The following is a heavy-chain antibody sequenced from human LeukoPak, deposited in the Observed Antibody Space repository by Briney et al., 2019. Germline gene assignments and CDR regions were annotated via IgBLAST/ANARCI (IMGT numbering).Heavy chain of an antibody. D-gene: IGHD1-14*01. J-gene: IGHJ4*02. Sequence: PGGSLRLSCAASEFTFSSHAMTWVRHAPGKGLEWGSSITGSGGSTFYAASVKGRFTISRDNSKNTLYLQMNSLRAEDTAVYYCAKLGISDGIDYWGQGTLVTVSS. CDR2: ITGSGGST. V-gene: IGHV3-23*01. CDR3: AKLGISDGIDY. CDR1: EFTFSSHA.